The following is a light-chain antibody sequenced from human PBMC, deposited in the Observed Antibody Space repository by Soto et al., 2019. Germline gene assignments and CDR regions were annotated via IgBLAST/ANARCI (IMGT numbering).Light chain of an antibody. CDR3: AAWDDRLSEWG. CDR1: SSNVGSNY. Sequence: QSVLTQPPSASGTPGQRVTISCSGSSSNVGSNYVYWYQQLPGTAPKLLIYRNNQRPSGVPDRFSGSKSGTSASLAISGLRSEDEADYYCAAWDDRLSEWGFGTGTKVTV. CDR2: RNN. J-gene: IGLJ1*01. V-gene: IGLV1-47*01.